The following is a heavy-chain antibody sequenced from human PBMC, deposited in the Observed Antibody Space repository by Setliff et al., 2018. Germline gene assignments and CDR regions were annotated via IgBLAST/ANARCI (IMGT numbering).Heavy chain of an antibody. D-gene: IGHD1-20*01. CDR2: ISPRTGNT. CDR1: GYNFPGYY. Sequence: ASVKVSCKASGYNFPGYYLHWVRQAPGQGLEWMGWISPRTGNTQYAQNFQGRVTMTRDTSITTAYMELSSLRSNDTALYYCARRAFIETITGYCFDLWGQGTQVTVSS. CDR3: ARRAFIETITGYCFDL. V-gene: IGHV1-2*02. J-gene: IGHJ4*02.